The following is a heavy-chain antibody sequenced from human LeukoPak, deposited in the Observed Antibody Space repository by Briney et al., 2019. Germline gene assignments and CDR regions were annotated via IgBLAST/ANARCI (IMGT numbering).Heavy chain of an antibody. Sequence: GASLQISCKGSGYSFTSYWIGGVRQLPGKGLEWMGIIYPGDSDTRYSPSFQGQVTISADKSISTAYLQWSSLKASDTAMYYCARPSRPWDSSSWSNWGQGTLVTVSS. CDR2: IYPGDSDT. D-gene: IGHD6-13*01. J-gene: IGHJ4*02. CDR1: GYSFTSYW. V-gene: IGHV5-51*01. CDR3: ARPSRPWDSSSWSN.